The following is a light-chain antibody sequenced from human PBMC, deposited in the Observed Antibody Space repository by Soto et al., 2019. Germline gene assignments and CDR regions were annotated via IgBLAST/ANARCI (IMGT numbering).Light chain of an antibody. CDR2: GAS. CDR3: QHYGSSPWT. Sequence: ELVLTQSPGTLSLSPGERATLSCRVSHSVSSSYLAWYQQKPGQAPRLLIYGASSRATGIADRFSGSGSGTDFTLTISRLEPEDFEVYFCQHYGSSPWTFGQGTKVDIK. V-gene: IGKV3-20*01. CDR1: HSVSSSY. J-gene: IGKJ1*01.